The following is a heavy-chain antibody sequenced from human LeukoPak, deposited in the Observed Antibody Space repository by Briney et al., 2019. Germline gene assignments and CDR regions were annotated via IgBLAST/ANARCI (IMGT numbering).Heavy chain of an antibody. CDR1: GGSFSNYY. CDR2: IYHSGST. Sequence: PSETLSLNCAVYGGSFSNYYWSWIRQPPGKGLEWIGEIYHSGSTNYNPSLKSRVTISVDTSKNQFSLKLNSVTAADTAVYYCARRHYYGSGSYFAYWGQGTLVTVSS. J-gene: IGHJ4*02. D-gene: IGHD3-10*01. V-gene: IGHV4-34*01. CDR3: ARRHYYGSGSYFAY.